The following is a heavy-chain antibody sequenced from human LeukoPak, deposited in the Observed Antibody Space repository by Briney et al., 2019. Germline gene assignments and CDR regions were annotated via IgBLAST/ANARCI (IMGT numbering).Heavy chain of an antibody. CDR3: AGDSSGYYSPFDY. D-gene: IGHD3-22*01. CDR2: INHSGST. V-gene: IGHV4-39*07. CDR1: GGSISSGSYY. Sequence: SETLSLTCTVCGGSISSGSYYWSWIRQPPGKGLEWIGEINHSGSTNYNPSLKSRVTISVDTSKNQFSLKLSSVTAADTAVYYCAGDSSGYYSPFDYWGQGTLVTVSS. J-gene: IGHJ4*02.